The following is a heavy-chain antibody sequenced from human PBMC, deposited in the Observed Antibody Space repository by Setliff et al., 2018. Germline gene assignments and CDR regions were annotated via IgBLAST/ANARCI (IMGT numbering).Heavy chain of an antibody. Sequence: GASVKVSCKASGYTFTTYDINWVRLAPGQGLEWMGWISVHNGRTIYAERLQARVTMTTDTSTSTAYMELRGLTSDGTAVYYCARGSDYAGTYSGGFWGQGTLVTVS. V-gene: IGHV1-18*01. D-gene: IGHD1-26*01. CDR1: GYTFTTYD. CDR3: ARGSDYAGTYSGGF. J-gene: IGHJ4*02. CDR2: ISVHNGRT.